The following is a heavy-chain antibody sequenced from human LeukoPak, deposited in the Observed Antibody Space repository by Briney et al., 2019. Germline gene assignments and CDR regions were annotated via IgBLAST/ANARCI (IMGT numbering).Heavy chain of an antibody. Sequence: GESLKISCKGSGYSFTTHWIGWVRPMPGKGLEWMGRIDPSDSQTYYSASFQGHVTISADKSINTAYLQWSSLKASDTAMYYCSSGYYYVFDYWGQGTQVTVSS. J-gene: IGHJ4*02. V-gene: IGHV5-10-1*01. CDR3: SSGYYYVFDY. D-gene: IGHD3-22*01. CDR2: IDPSDSQT. CDR1: GYSFTTHW.